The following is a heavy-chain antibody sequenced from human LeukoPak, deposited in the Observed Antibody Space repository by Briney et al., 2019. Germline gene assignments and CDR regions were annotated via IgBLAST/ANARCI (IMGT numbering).Heavy chain of an antibody. CDR2: INPSGGST. Sequence: ASVKVSCKASGYTFTSYYLNWVRQAPGQGLEWMGIINPSGGSTTYAQKFQGRVTMTRDTSTSTVYMELSSLRSEDTAVYFCARDWGIILIRGPPRRWFDPWGQGTLVTVSS. V-gene: IGHV1-46*01. D-gene: IGHD3-10*01. J-gene: IGHJ5*02. CDR3: ARDWGIILIRGPPRRWFDP. CDR1: GYTFTSYY.